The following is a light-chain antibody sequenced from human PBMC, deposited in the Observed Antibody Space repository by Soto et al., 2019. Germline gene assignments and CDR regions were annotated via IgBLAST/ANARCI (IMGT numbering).Light chain of an antibody. J-gene: IGKJ5*01. CDR3: QQRHMWPIT. CDR2: DAY. Sequence: EVVLTQSPVTLSLSPGERATLSCRASQSFRGLLAWYQQKPGQAPRLLIYDAYNRATGIPPRFSGSGSGTDFTLTISSLEPEDSAVSYCQQRHMWPITFVQGTRLEIK. CDR1: QSFRGL. V-gene: IGKV3-11*01.